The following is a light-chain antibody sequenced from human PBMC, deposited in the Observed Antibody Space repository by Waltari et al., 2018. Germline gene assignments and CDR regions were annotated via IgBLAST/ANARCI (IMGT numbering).Light chain of an antibody. V-gene: IGLV2-14*03. CDR1: NSDIGGYNF. Sequence: QSALTQPASVSGSPGQSITISCTGSNSDIGGYNFVSWYQQHPGKAPKLMIYDVSNRPSGVSNRFSGSKSGNTAFLTISGLQAGDEADYYCSSYTTSTTYVEFGGGTKLTVL. CDR3: SSYTTSTTYVE. CDR2: DVS. J-gene: IGLJ2*01.